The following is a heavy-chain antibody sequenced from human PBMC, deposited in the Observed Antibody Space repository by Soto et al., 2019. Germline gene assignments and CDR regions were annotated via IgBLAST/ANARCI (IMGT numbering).Heavy chain of an antibody. D-gene: IGHD3-3*01. Sequence: ASVKVSCKASGYTFTSYGISWVRQAPGQGLEWMGWISAYNGNTNYAQKLQGRVTMTTDTSTSTAYMELRSLRSDDTAVYYCARGGANYDFWSGYPAIGFDPWGQGTLVTVSS. CDR3: ARGGANYDFWSGYPAIGFDP. J-gene: IGHJ5*02. V-gene: IGHV1-18*01. CDR2: ISAYNGNT. CDR1: GYTFTSYG.